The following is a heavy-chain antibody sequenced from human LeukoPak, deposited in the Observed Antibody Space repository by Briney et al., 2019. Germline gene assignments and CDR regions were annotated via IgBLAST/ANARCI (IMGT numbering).Heavy chain of an antibody. J-gene: IGHJ4*02. CDR3: ARDGSSDYGDSYFDY. CDR2: IYYSGST. D-gene: IGHD4-17*01. Sequence: SETLSLTCTVSGGSISSSSYYWGWIRQPPGKGLEWIGSIYYSGSTYYNPSLKSRVTISVDTSKNQFSLKLSSVTAADTAVYYCARDGSSDYGDSYFDYWGQGTLVTVSS. V-gene: IGHV4-39*07. CDR1: GGSISSSSYY.